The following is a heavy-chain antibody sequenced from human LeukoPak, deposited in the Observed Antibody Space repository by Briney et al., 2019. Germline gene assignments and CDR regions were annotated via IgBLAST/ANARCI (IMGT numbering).Heavy chain of an antibody. CDR2: ISGSGGST. V-gene: IGHV3-23*01. CDR1: GFTFSSYA. D-gene: IGHD3-10*01. J-gene: IGHJ4*02. Sequence: GGSLRLSCGASGFTFSSYAMSWVRQAPGKGLEWVSAISGSGGSTYYADSVKGRFTISRDNSKNTLYLQMNSLRAEDTAVYYCAKDRRAVSSGIFDYWGQGTLVTVSS. CDR3: AKDRRAVSSGIFDY.